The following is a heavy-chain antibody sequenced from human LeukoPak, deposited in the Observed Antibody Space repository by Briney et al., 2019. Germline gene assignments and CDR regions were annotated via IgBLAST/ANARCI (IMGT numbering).Heavy chain of an antibody. V-gene: IGHV1-69*13. D-gene: IGHD3-10*01. CDR3: ARDVTMVRGVIIGDAFDI. CDR2: IIPIFGTA. J-gene: IGHJ3*02. Sequence: GASVKVSCKASGYTFTGYYMHWVRQAPGQGLEWMGGIIPIFGTAKYAQKFQVRVTITADESTTTAYMELSSLSSEDTAVYYCARDVTMVRGVIIGDAFDIWGQGTMVTVSS. CDR1: GYTFTGYY.